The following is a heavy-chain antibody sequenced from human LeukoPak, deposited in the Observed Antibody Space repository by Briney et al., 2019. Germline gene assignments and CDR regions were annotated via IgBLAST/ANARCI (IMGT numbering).Heavy chain of an antibody. CDR1: GYTFTSYY. V-gene: IGHV1-46*01. J-gene: IGHJ3*02. D-gene: IGHD6-25*01. Sequence: ASVKVSCKASGYTFTSYYVHWVRQAPGQGLQWTGIVNPTSGDTNYAQNFQGRVTMTRDMSTSTVYMELSSLRSEDTAVYYCARYGFSSVWQGGWHAFDIWGHGTMVTVSS. CDR2: VNPTSGDT. CDR3: ARYGFSSVWQGGWHAFDI.